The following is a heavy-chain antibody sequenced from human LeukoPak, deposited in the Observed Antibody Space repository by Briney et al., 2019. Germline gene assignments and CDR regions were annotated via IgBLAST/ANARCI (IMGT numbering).Heavy chain of an antibody. Sequence: ASVKVSCKASGYTFTSYYMHWVRQAPGQGLEWMGIVNPSGGSTSYAQKFQGRVTMTRDTSTSTVYMELSSLRSEDTAVYYCARAEFWSGYYSHFDIWGQGTMVTVSS. V-gene: IGHV1-46*01. J-gene: IGHJ3*02. D-gene: IGHD3-3*01. CDR3: ARAEFWSGYYSHFDI. CDR2: VNPSGGST. CDR1: GYTFTSYY.